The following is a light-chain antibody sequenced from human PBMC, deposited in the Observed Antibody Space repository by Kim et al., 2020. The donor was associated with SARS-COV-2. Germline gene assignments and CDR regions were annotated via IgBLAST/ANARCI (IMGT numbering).Light chain of an antibody. CDR2: GAS. V-gene: IGKV3-20*01. CDR3: QQYGSSPWT. J-gene: IGKJ1*01. Sequence: EIVLTQSPGTLSLSPGERATLSCRASQSVSSSYLAWYQQKPGQAPRLLIYGASSRATGIPDRFSGSGSGTDFTLTISRLEPEDSAVYYFQQYGSSPWTFGQGTKVEIK. CDR1: QSVSSSY.